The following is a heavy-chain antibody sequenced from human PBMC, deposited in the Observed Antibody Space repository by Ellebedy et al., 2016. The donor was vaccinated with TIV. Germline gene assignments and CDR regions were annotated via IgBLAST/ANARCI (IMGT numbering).Heavy chain of an antibody. CDR3: ARPYNWQEGIDAFDV. D-gene: IGHD1-20*01. CDR1: GGSMSSYY. Sequence: SETLSLTCSVSGGSMSSYYWSWIRQSPGKGLEWVGYIHSSGTTEYNPSLQSRVTISLDMSRNQVSLKLESVTAADTAVYFCARPYNWQEGIDAFDVWGHGTLVTVSS. V-gene: IGHV4-59*01. CDR2: IHSSGTT. J-gene: IGHJ3*01.